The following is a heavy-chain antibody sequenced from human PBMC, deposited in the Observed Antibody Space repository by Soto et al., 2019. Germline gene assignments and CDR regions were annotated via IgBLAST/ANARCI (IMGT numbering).Heavy chain of an antibody. CDR2: IYYSGST. J-gene: IGHJ5*02. D-gene: IGHD3-22*01. Sequence: PSETLSITCAVYGGSFSAYYWSWIRQHPGKGLEWIGYIYYSGSTYYNPSLKSRVTISVDTSKNQFSLKLSSVTAADTAVYYCARERQPSSGYYYSWFDPWGQGTLVTVSS. CDR1: GGSFSAYY. V-gene: IGHV4-31*11. CDR3: ARERQPSSGYYYSWFDP.